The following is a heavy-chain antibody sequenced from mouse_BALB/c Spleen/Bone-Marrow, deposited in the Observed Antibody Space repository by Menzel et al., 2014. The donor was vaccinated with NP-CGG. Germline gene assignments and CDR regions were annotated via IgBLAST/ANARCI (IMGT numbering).Heavy chain of an antibody. Sequence: VKLMESGAELVRPGSSVKISCKASGYAFSLYWVNWVKRRPGQGLEWIGQIYPGDDDTDYNGKFKGKATLTADRSSSTAYMQLGSLTSEDSAVYFCARGGISIDYWGHGTTLTVSS. CDR2: IYPGDDDT. J-gene: IGHJ2*01. V-gene: IGHV1-80*01. CDR3: ARGGISIDY. CDR1: GYAFSLYW.